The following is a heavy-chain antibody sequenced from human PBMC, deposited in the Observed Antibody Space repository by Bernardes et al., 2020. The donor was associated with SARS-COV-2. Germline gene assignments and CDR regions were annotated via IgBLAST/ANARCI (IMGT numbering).Heavy chain of an antibody. Sequence: SETLSLTCTVSGDSMSSRRYYWGWIRQPPGKGLEWIGSISYSGTTNYNPSLKSRVTISVDTSKQQFSLSLTSVTAADTAVYYCARTYYDGAGYYVFDYWGQGALVTVSS. D-gene: IGHD3-22*01. CDR2: ISYSGTT. CDR1: GDSMSSRRYY. V-gene: IGHV4-39*01. J-gene: IGHJ4*02. CDR3: ARTYYDGAGYYVFDY.